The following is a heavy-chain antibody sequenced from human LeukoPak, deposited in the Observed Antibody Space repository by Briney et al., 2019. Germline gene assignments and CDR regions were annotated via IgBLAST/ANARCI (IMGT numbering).Heavy chain of an antibody. J-gene: IGHJ4*02. CDR1: GFTFNTYW. D-gene: IGHD1-26*01. CDR3: ARDKIVGATFFDS. V-gene: IGHV3-7*01. Sequence: GGSLRLSCAASGFTFNTYWMSWVRQAPGKGLEWVANIKQDGSEKYYVDSVKDRFSISRDNAKNSLYLQMDSLRAEDTAVYYCARDKIVGATFFDSWGQGTLVTVSS. CDR2: IKQDGSEK.